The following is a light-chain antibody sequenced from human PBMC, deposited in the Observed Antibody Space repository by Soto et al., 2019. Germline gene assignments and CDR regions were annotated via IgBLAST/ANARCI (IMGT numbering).Light chain of an antibody. CDR1: QSISPY. V-gene: IGKV3-11*01. CDR2: DAS. CDR3: QQRSNWPIT. Sequence: EIVLTQSPATLSLSPGERATLSCRASQSISPYLAWFRQNPGQAPRLLIYDASNRATGIPARISGSGSGTDFTLTITSLEPEEFAVYYCQQRSNWPITVGQGTRLEI. J-gene: IGKJ5*01.